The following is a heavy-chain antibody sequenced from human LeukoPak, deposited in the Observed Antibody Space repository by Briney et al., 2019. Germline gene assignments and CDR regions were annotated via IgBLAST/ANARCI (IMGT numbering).Heavy chain of an antibody. D-gene: IGHD5-24*01. Sequence: PGGSLRLSCAASGFTFRTYDMHWVRQAAGKGLEWVSAIGTAGDTYYPGSVKGRFTISRENAKNSLYLQMNSLRAGDTAVYYCARGTARDGYSYYYYGMDVWGQGTTVTVSS. J-gene: IGHJ6*02. CDR3: ARGTARDGYSYYYYGMDV. CDR2: IGTAGDT. CDR1: GFTFRTYD. V-gene: IGHV3-13*01.